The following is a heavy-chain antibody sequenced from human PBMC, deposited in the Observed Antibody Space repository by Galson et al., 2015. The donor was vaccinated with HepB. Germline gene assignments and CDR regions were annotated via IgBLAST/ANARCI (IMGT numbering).Heavy chain of an antibody. CDR2: ISYDGSNK. CDR3: ARAPGELDDLIGY. V-gene: IGHV3-30*04. J-gene: IGHJ4*02. Sequence: SLRLSCAASGFTFSSYAMHWVRQAPGKGLEWVAVISYDGSNKYYADSVKGRFTISRDNSKNTLYLQMNSLRAEDTAVYYCARAPGELDDLIGYWGQGTLVTVSS. D-gene: IGHD1-1*01. CDR1: GFTFSSYA.